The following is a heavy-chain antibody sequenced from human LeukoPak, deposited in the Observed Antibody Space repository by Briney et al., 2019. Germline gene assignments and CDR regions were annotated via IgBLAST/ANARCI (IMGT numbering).Heavy chain of an antibody. J-gene: IGHJ6*02. V-gene: IGHV3-13*01. Sequence: GGSLRLSCAASGFTFSRYDMHWVRQVTGKGLEWVPAISTAGDTYYPGSVKGRFTVSRENAKNSLYLQMNSLSAGDTAVYYCARDISGGYDGLDVWGQGTTVTVSS. CDR3: ARDISGGYDGLDV. D-gene: IGHD3-22*01. CDR2: ISTAGDT. CDR1: GFTFSRYD.